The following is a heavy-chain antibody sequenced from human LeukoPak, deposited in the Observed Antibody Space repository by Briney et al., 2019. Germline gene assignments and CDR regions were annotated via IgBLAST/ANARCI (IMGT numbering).Heavy chain of an antibody. D-gene: IGHD6-19*01. CDR3: ARVVRGWYELVDY. Sequence: PGGSLRLSCAASGFTFSSYSMNWVRQAPGKGLEWVSSISSSSSYIYYADSVKGRFTISRDNAKNSLYLQMNSLRAEDTAVYYCARVVRGWYELVDYWGQGTLVTVSS. CDR1: GFTFSSYS. J-gene: IGHJ4*02. CDR2: ISSSSSYI. V-gene: IGHV3-21*01.